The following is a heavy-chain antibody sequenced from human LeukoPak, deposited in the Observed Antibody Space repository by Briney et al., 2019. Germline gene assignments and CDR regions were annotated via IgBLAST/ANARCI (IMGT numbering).Heavy chain of an antibody. J-gene: IGHJ4*02. CDR1: GFTVSSNY. D-gene: IGHD4-17*01. V-gene: IGHV3-66*02. CDR2: IYSGGST. CDR3: ARGGPGDYLDY. Sequence: GGSLRLSCAASGFTVSSNYMSWVRQAPGKGLEWVSVIYSGGSTYYADSVKGRFTISRDNSKNTLYLQMNGLRAEDTAVYYCARGGPGDYLDYWGQGTLVTVSS.